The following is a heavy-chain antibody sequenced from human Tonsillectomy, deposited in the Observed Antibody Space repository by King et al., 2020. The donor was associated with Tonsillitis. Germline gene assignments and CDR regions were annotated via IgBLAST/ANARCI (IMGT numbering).Heavy chain of an antibody. J-gene: IGHJ3*02. CDR1: GFTFSSYG. Sequence: VQLVESGGGVVQPGRSLRLSCAASGFTFSSYGMHWVRQAPGKGLEWVAVISYDGSNKYYADSVKGRFTISRDNSKNTLYLQMNSLRDEYTAVYYCAKDPSYYDFWSGYYPSPNAFDIWGQGTMVTVSS. V-gene: IGHV3-30*18. D-gene: IGHD3-3*01. CDR3: AKDPSYYDFWSGYYPSPNAFDI. CDR2: ISYDGSNK.